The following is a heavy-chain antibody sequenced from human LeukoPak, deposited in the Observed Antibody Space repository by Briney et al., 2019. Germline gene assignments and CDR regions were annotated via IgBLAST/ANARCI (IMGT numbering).Heavy chain of an antibody. J-gene: IGHJ5*01. D-gene: IGHD3-10*01. CDR2: IKGDGNEK. Sequence: GGSLRLSCSASGFTFSTYAMNWVRQAPGKGLEWVANIKGDGNEKNYVDSVKGRFSISRDNAKNSLYLQMDSLRAEDTAVYYCAKEGAYPIITYDSWGQGALVTVSS. CDR1: GFTFSTYA. CDR3: AKEGAYPIITYDS. V-gene: IGHV3-7*01.